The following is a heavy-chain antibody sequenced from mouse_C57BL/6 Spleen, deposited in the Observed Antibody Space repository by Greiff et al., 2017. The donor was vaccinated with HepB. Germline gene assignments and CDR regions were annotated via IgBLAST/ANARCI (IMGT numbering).Heavy chain of an antibody. D-gene: IGHD1-1*01. CDR3: ARVYYYGSSYKTFDV. CDR1: GYAFSSYW. Sequence: VQLQQSGAELVKPGASVKISCKASGYAFSSYWMNWVKQRPGKGLEWIGQIYPGDGDTNYNGKFKGKATLTADKSSSTAYMQLSSLTSEDSAVYFCARVYYYGSSYKTFDVWGTGTTVTVSS. V-gene: IGHV1-80*01. CDR2: IYPGDGDT. J-gene: IGHJ1*03.